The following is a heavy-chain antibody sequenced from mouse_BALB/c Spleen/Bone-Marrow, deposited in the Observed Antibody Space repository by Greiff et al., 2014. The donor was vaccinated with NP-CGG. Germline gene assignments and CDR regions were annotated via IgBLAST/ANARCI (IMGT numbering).Heavy chain of an antibody. CDR1: GFNIKDYY. V-gene: IGHV14-4*02. CDR2: IDPENGDT. J-gene: IGHJ2*01. D-gene: IGHD2-10*02. CDR3: NEGYGNYGY. Sequence: VQLKESGAELVRSGASVKLSCTASGFNIKDYYMHWVKQRPEQGLEWIGWIDPENGDTEYAPKFQGKATMTADTSSNTAYLQLNTLTSEATAVYYCNEGYGNYGYWGQGTTLTVSS.